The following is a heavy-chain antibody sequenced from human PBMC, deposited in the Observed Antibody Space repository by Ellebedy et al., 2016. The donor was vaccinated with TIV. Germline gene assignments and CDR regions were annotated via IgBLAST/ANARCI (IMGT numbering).Heavy chain of an antibody. Sequence: GESLKISCKASGYTFTKYWIGWVRQMPGKGLEWMAIIYPGDSDTKYSPSFQGQVTISADKSITTAYLQWSSLKASDTAMYYCARQANWLVRDAFDLWGQGTMVTVSS. CDR1: GYTFTKYW. D-gene: IGHD6-19*01. CDR3: ARQANWLVRDAFDL. J-gene: IGHJ3*01. V-gene: IGHV5-51*01. CDR2: IYPGDSDT.